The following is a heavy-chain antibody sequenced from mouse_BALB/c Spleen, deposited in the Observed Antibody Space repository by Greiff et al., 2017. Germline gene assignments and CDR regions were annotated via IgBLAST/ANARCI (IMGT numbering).Heavy chain of an antibody. CDR3: AREEVRLAMDY. J-gene: IGHJ4*01. Sequence: VKLMESGPGLVAPSQSLSITCTVSGFSLTSYGVHWVRQPPGKGLEWLGVIWAGGSTNYNSALMSRLSISKDNSKSQVFLKMNSLQTDDTAMYYCAREEVRLAMDYWGQGTSVTVSS. V-gene: IGHV2-9*02. CDR2: IWAGGST. CDR1: GFSLTSYG. D-gene: IGHD2-14*01.